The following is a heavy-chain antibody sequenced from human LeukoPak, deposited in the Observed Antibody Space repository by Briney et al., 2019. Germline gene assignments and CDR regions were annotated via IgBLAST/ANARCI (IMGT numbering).Heavy chain of an antibody. Sequence: PPGGSLRLSCAASGFTFDDYAMHWVRQAPGKGLEWVSGISWNSGSIGYADSVKGRFTISRDNAKNSLYLQMNSLRAEDTALYYCVKMVRGSYDYFDYWGQGTLVTVSS. CDR1: GFTFDDYA. D-gene: IGHD1-26*01. J-gene: IGHJ4*02. V-gene: IGHV3-9*01. CDR3: VKMVRGSYDYFDY. CDR2: ISWNSGSI.